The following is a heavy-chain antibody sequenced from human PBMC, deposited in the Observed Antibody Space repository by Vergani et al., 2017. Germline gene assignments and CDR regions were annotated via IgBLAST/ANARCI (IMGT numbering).Heavy chain of an antibody. CDR2: IYYSGST. V-gene: IGHV4-30-4*08. D-gene: IGHD6-13*01. CDR1: GGSSRGGDYY. CDR3: ASAEISGYRSDY. Sequence: QLHLQESGPRLVKPSETLSLTCTVSGGSSRGGDYYWCWIRQPPGKGLEWIGYIYYSGSTYYNPSLKSRVTISVDTSKNQFSLKLSSVTAADTAVYYCASAEISGYRSDYWGQGTLVTVSS. J-gene: IGHJ4*02.